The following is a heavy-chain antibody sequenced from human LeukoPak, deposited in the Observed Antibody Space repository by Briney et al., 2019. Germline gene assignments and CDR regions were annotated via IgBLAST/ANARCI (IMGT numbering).Heavy chain of an antibody. CDR3: ARGGQYGSGSYYTYYYYGMDV. CDR2: IYTSGST. Sequence: SETLSLTCTVSGGSISSYYWSWIRQPAGKGLEWIGRIYTSGSTNYNPSLKSRVTMSEDTSKNQFSLKLSSVTAADTAVYYCARGGQYGSGSYYTYYYYGMDVWGQGTTVTVSS. J-gene: IGHJ6*02. V-gene: IGHV4-4*07. D-gene: IGHD3-10*01. CDR1: GGSISSYY.